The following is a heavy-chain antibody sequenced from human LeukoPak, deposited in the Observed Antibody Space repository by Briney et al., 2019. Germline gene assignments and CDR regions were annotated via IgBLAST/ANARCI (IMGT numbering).Heavy chain of an antibody. CDR2: IKQDGSEK. CDR1: GFTFSSYW. CDR3: ARDQWLCFGELSDDY. D-gene: IGHD3-10*01. Sequence: GGSLRLSCAASGFTFSSYWMSWVRQAPGKGLEWVANIKQDGSEKYYVDSVKGRFTISRDNAKNSLYLQMNSLRAEDTAVYYCARDQWLCFGELSDDYWGQGTLVTVSS. V-gene: IGHV3-7*01. J-gene: IGHJ4*02.